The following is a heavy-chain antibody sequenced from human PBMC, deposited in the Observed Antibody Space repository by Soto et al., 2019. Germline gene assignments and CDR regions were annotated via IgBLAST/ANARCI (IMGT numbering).Heavy chain of an antibody. V-gene: IGHV1-18*01. CDR3: ARGGGYCSSTSCSTPWFDP. Sequence: ASVKVSCKASGYTFTSYGISWVRQAPGQGLEWMGWISAYNGNTNYAQKLQGRVTMTTDTSTSTAYMELRSLRSDDTAVYYCARGGGYCSSTSCSTPWFDPWGQGTLVTVS. J-gene: IGHJ5*02. D-gene: IGHD2-2*03. CDR1: GYTFTSYG. CDR2: ISAYNGNT.